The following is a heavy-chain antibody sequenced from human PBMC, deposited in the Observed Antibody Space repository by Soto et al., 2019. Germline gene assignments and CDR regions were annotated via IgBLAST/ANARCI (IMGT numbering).Heavy chain of an antibody. J-gene: IGHJ4*02. CDR2: INHSGST. D-gene: IGHD5-12*01. Sequence: QVQLQQWGAGLLKPSETLSLTCAVYGGSFSGYYWSWIRQPPGKGLEWIGEINHSGSTNYNPSLKGRVTISVDTSKNQFSRKLSSVTAADTAVYYCARRYSGYDFDYWGQGTLVTVSS. CDR3: ARRYSGYDFDY. CDR1: GGSFSGYY. V-gene: IGHV4-34*01.